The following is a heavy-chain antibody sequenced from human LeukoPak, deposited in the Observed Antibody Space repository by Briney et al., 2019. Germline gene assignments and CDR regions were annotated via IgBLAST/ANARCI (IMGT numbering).Heavy chain of an antibody. D-gene: IGHD6-19*01. J-gene: IGHJ4*01. Sequence: HPGGSLRLSCAASGFTVSSNYMSWVRQAPGKGLEWVSTLSGSGITTYYGDSVKGRFTISRDNSKNTLYLQMNSLRAEDTAVYYCAKGIYSSGWSYFDYWGHGTLVTVSS. V-gene: IGHV3-23*01. CDR3: AKGIYSSGWSYFDY. CDR1: GFTVSSNY. CDR2: LSGSGITT.